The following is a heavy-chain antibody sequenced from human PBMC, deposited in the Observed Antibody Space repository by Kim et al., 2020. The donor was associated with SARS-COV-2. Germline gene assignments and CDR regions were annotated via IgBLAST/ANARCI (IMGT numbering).Heavy chain of an antibody. V-gene: IGHV3-23*03. CDR2: IYSGGSST. CDR3: ATSPQLRYFDWLLSY. D-gene: IGHD3-9*01. Sequence: GGSLRLSCAASGFTFSSYAMSWVRQAPGKGLEWVSVIYSGGSSTYYADSVKGRFTISRDNSKNTLYLQMNSLRAEDTAVYYCATSPQLRYFDWLLSYWGQGTLVTVSS. CDR1: GFTFSSYA. J-gene: IGHJ4*02.